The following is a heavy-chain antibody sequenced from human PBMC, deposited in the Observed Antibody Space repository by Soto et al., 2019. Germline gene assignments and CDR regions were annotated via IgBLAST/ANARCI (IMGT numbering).Heavy chain of an antibody. D-gene: IGHD2-2*01. V-gene: IGHV1-69*12. CDR2: IITIIGTA. CDR3: AREGDQSYYGMDV. CDR1: GGTFSSYA. Sequence: QVQLVQSGAEVKKPGSSVKVSCKASGGTFSSYAISWVRQAPGQGLEWMGEIITIIGTANYAQKFQGRVTITADESTSTAYMELSSLRTEDTDVYYWAREGDQSYYGMDVWGQGTTVSV. J-gene: IGHJ6*02.